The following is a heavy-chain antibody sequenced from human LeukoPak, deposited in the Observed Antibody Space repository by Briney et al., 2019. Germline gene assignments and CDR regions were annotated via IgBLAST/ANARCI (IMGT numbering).Heavy chain of an antibody. CDR1: GFTFSSYG. V-gene: IGHV3-33*01. CDR3: AREGGEYYSNDENYFDY. D-gene: IGHD4-11*01. Sequence: GGSLRLSCAASGFTFSSYGMHWVRQAPGKGLEWVAVILSDGSKEFYTDSVKGRFTISRDNSKNTLYLQMNSLRAEDTAVYYCAREGGEYYSNDENYFDYWGQGTLVTVSS. J-gene: IGHJ4*02. CDR2: ILSDGSKE.